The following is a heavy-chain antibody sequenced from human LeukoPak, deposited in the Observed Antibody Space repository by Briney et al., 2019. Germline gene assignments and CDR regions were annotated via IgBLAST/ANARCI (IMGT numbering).Heavy chain of an antibody. D-gene: IGHD6-13*01. CDR3: ARKGLGSSWYYFDY. J-gene: IGHJ4*02. V-gene: IGHV1-18*01. Sequence: EASVKVSCKPSGYTFTSYGIRWVRQAPGQGLEWMGWISAYNGDTNYAQKPQGRVTMTTDTSTRTAYMELRSLRYDDTAVYYCARKGLGSSWYYFDYWGQGTLVTVSS. CDR1: GYTFTSYG. CDR2: ISAYNGDT.